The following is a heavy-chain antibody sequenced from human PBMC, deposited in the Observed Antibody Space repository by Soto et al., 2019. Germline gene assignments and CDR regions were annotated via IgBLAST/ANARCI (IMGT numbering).Heavy chain of an antibody. CDR3: VKYYFDSSGYYGLNAFDI. D-gene: IGHD3-22*01. J-gene: IGHJ3*02. V-gene: IGHV3-64D*06. CDR2: ISSNGGST. CDR1: GFTFSHYA. Sequence: GGSLRLSCATSGFTFSHYAMHWVRQAPGKGLEYVSPISSNGGSTYYADSVKGRFTISRDNSKNTLYLQMSSLRAEDTAVYYCVKYYFDSSGYYGLNAFDIWGQGTMVTVSS.